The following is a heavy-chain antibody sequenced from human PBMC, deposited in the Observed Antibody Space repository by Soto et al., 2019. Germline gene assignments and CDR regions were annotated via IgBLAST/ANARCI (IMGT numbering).Heavy chain of an antibody. CDR1: GFTFSSYG. J-gene: IGHJ5*02. V-gene: IGHV3-33*01. CDR2: IWYDGSNK. CDR3: ARDSKPEVLLWFGEYQERAWFDP. D-gene: IGHD3-10*01. Sequence: GGSLRLSCAASGFTFSSYGMHWVRQAPGKGLEWVAVIWYDGSNKYYADSVKGRFTISRDNSKNTLYLQMNSLRAEDTAVYYCARDSKPEVLLWFGEYQERAWFDPWGQGTLVTVSS.